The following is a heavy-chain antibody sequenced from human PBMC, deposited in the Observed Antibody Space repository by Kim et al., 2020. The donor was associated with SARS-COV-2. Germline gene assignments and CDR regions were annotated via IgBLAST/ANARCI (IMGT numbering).Heavy chain of an antibody. Sequence: GGSLRLSCAASGFTFSSYSMNWVRQAPGKGLELVSSISSSSSYISYADSVTGRFTISRDNAKNSLYLQMNSLRAEDTAVYYCARGGYRGYYNDSSSYTTLFDYWGQGTMVTVSS. J-gene: IGHJ4*02. CDR3: ARGGYRGYYNDSSSYTTLFDY. V-gene: IGHV3-21*01. D-gene: IGHD3-22*01. CDR1: GFTFSSYS. CDR2: ISSSSSYI.